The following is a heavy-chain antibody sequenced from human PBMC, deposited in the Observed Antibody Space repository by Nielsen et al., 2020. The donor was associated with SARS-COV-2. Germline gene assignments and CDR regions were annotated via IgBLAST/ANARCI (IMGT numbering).Heavy chain of an antibody. Sequence: WVRQAPGQGLERMGRIIPILGIANYAQKFQGRVTITADKSTSTAYMELSSLRSEDTAVYYCASAAAGTYYYYYGMDVWGQGTTVTVSS. V-gene: IGHV1-69*02. CDR3: ASAAAGTYYYYYGMDV. D-gene: IGHD6-13*01. CDR2: IIPILGIA. J-gene: IGHJ6*02.